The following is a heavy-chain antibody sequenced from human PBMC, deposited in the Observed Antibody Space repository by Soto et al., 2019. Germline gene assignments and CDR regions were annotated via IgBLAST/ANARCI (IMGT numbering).Heavy chain of an antibody. D-gene: IGHD2-2*01. J-gene: IGHJ6*02. V-gene: IGHV3-11*06. CDR1: GFTFSDYY. CDR3: ARERIVVVPAARFLDYGMDV. CDR2: ISSSSSYT. Sequence: PGGSLRLSCAASGFTFSDYYMSWIRQAPGKGLEWVSYISSSSSYTNYADSVKGRFTISRDNAKNSLYLQMNSLRAEDTAVYYCARERIVVVPAARFLDYGMDVWGQGTTVTVSS.